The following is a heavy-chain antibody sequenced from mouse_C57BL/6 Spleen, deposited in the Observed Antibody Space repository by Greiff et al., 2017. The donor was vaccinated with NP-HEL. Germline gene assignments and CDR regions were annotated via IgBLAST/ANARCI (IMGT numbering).Heavy chain of an antibody. D-gene: IGHD2-2*01. Sequence: VQLQQPGAELVRPGSSVKLSCKASGYTFTSYWMHWVKQRPIQGLEWIGNIDPSDSETHYNQKFKDKATLTVDKSSSTAYMQLSSLTSEDSAVCYCARRGYDGPYFDYWGQGTTLTVSS. CDR1: GYTFTSYW. CDR2: IDPSDSET. V-gene: IGHV1-52*01. J-gene: IGHJ2*01. CDR3: ARRGYDGPYFDY.